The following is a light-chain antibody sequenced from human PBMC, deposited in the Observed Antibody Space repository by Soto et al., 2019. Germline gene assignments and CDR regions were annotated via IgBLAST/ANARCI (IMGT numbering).Light chain of an antibody. CDR3: QQRSNWPPTWT. Sequence: DIVLTQSPATLSLSPGERAILSCRASQSVSSYLAWYQQKPGQAPRLLIYDASNRVTGIPARFSGCWSGTDFTLTISSLEPEDFAVYYCQQRSNWPPTWTFGQGTKVEIK. CDR2: DAS. CDR1: QSVSSY. V-gene: IGKV3-11*01. J-gene: IGKJ1*01.